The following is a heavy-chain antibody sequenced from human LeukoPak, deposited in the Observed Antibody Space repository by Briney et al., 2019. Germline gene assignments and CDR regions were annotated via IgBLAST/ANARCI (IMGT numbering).Heavy chain of an antibody. D-gene: IGHD3-22*01. CDR2: IVVGSGNT. V-gene: IGHV1-58*01. CDR3: AADYYDNSGYPYNWCDP. Sequence: ASVKVSCKAAGFTFPTTAVQWVRQTRGQRLEWIGWIVVGSGNTKYAQKFQERVTITRDMSTRTAYMELRSLRSEDTGVYYCAADYYDNSGYPYNWCDPWGQGTLVTVSS. J-gene: IGHJ5*02. CDR1: GFTFPTTA.